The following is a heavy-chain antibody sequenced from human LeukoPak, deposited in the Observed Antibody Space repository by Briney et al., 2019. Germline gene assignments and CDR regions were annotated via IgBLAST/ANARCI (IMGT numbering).Heavy chain of an antibody. CDR3: RITMVRGAPQHMDV. J-gene: IGHJ6*03. D-gene: IGHD3-10*01. CDR1: GGSFSGYY. CDR2: INHSGST. Sequence: SETLSLTCAVYGGSFSGYYWSWICQPPGRGLEWIGEINHSGSTNYNPSLKSRVTISVDTSKNQFSLKLSSVTAADTAVYCCRITMVRGAPQHMDVWGKGTTVTVSS. V-gene: IGHV4-34*01.